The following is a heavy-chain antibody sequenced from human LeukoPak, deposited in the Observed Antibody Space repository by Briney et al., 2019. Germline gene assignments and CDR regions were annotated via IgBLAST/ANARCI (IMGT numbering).Heavy chain of an antibody. V-gene: IGHV4-61*02. CDR3: ATTRGVGAIQLDY. D-gene: IGHD1-26*01. Sequence: SSQTLSLTXTVSGGSISSGSYYWSWIWQPAGKGLEWIGRIYTSGSTNYNPSLKSRVTISVDTSKNQFSLKLSSVTAADTAVYYCATTRGVGAIQLDYWGQGTLVTVSS. CDR1: GGSISSGSYY. J-gene: IGHJ4*02. CDR2: IYTSGST.